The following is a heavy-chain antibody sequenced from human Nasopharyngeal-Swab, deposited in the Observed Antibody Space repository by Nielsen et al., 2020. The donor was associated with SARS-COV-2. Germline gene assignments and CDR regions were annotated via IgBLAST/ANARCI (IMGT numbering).Heavy chain of an antibody. CDR3: AKPHLRYYDWLLFDY. Sequence: GESLKISCAGSAFTFSHYAMGWVRQAPGKGLEWVSAISGSGDNTYYADSVKGRFTISRDNPKNTLYLQMNSLRAEDTAVYYCAKPHLRYYDWLLFDYWGQGTLVTVSS. CDR2: ISGSGDNT. J-gene: IGHJ4*02. CDR1: AFTFSHYA. V-gene: IGHV3-23*01. D-gene: IGHD3-9*01.